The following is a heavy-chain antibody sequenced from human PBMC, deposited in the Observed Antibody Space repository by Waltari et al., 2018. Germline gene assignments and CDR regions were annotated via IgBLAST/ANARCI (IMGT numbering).Heavy chain of an antibody. CDR3: ARGGPSIAAHMDV. CDR2: FYYGGST. V-gene: IGHV4-38-2*02. D-gene: IGHD6-6*01. J-gene: IGHJ6*03. Sequence: QVQLQESGPGLVKPSETLSLTCTVPGYSISSPTYLGWIRQSPGKGLEWIGSFYYGGSTFYNPSLKSRVAISVDTSRNQFSLKLNSVAAADTAVYYCARGGPSIAAHMDVWGKGTTVTVSS. CDR1: GYSISSPTY.